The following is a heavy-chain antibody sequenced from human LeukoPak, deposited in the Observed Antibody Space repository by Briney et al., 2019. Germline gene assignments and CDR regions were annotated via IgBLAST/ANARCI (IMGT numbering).Heavy chain of an antibody. CDR3: ARDRLTAVTDNWFDP. J-gene: IGHJ5*02. D-gene: IGHD4-17*01. CDR2: INPNSGGT. CDR1: GYTFTGYY. V-gene: IGHV1-2*02. Sequence: ASVTVSCKASGYTFTGYYMHWVRQAPGQGLERMGWINPNSGGTNYAQKVQGRVTMTRDTAISTAYMELSRLRSDDTAVYYCARDRLTAVTDNWFDPWGQGTLVTVSS.